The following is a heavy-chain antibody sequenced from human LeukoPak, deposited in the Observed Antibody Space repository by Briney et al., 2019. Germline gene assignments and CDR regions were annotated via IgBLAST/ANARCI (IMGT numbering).Heavy chain of an antibody. J-gene: IGHJ4*02. D-gene: IGHD3-10*01. V-gene: IGHV1-69*05. CDR2: IIPIFGTA. CDR1: GYTFTSYG. CDR3: ARDRGTEFGEAFFDY. Sequence: ASVKVSCKASGYTFTSYGISWVRQAPGQGLEWMGGIIPIFGTANYAQKFQGRVTITTDESTSTAYMELSSLRSEDTAVYYCARDRGTEFGEAFFDYWGQGTLVTVSS.